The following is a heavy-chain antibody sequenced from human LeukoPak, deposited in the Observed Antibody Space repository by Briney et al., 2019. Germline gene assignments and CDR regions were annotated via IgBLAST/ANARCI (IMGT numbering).Heavy chain of an antibody. CDR2: IYYSGST. V-gene: IGHV4-59*01. CDR1: GGSISSYY. J-gene: IGHJ4*02. Sequence: SETLSLTCTVSGGSISSYYWSWIRQPPGEGLEWIGYIYYSGSTNYNPSLKSRVTISVDTSKNQFSLKLSSVTAADTAVYYCARDTQEQLAFDYWGQGTLVTVSS. D-gene: IGHD6-6*01. CDR3: ARDTQEQLAFDY.